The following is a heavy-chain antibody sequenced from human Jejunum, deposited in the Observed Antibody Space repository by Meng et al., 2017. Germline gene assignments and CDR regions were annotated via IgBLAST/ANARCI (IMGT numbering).Heavy chain of an antibody. V-gene: IGHV4-4*02. CDR2: IYHDGDS. CDR1: GGSISSSHW. Sequence: QVQLQESGPGLVKPSGTLSLTCAVSGGSISSSHWCSWVRQPPGKGLEWIAEIYHDGDSNYNPSRKSRVTISSDKSKNQLSLKLSSVTAADTAVYYCARLGYCSSTSCYPDYWGQGTLVTVSS. J-gene: IGHJ4*02. D-gene: IGHD2-2*01. CDR3: ARLGYCSSTSCYPDY.